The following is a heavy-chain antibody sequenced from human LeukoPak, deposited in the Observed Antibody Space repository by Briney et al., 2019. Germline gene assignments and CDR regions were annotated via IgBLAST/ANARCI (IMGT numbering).Heavy chain of an antibody. V-gene: IGHV3-30*18. CDR3: AKDRRGYCSSTSCAYYFDY. CDR2: ISYDGSNK. Sequence: PGRSLTLSCAASGFTFSSYGMHWVRQAPGKGLEWVAFISYDGSNKYYADSVKGRFTISRDNSKNTLYLQMNSLRAEDTAVYYCAKDRRGYCSSTSCAYYFDYWGQGTLVSVSS. D-gene: IGHD2-2*01. CDR1: GFTFSSYG. J-gene: IGHJ4*02.